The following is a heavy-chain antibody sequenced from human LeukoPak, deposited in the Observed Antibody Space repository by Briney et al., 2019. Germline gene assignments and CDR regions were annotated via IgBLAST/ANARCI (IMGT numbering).Heavy chain of an antibody. D-gene: IGHD2-15*01. J-gene: IGHJ5*02. CDR1: GGSFSGYY. Sequence: SETLSLNCAVYGGSFSGYYWSWIRQPPGKGLEWIGEINHSGSTNYNPSLKSRVTISVDTSKNQFSLKLSSVTAADTAVYYCARDIGVVSRFGPWGQGTLVTVSS. CDR3: ARDIGVVSRFGP. V-gene: IGHV4-34*01. CDR2: INHSGST.